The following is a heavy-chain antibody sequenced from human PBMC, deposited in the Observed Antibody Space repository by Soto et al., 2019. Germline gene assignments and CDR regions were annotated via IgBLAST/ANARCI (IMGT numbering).Heavy chain of an antibody. J-gene: IGHJ4*02. CDR1: GFTLSSFW. V-gene: IGHV3-7*03. D-gene: IGHD5-18*01. Sequence: EVQLVESGGGLVQPGGSLRLSCAASGFTLSSFWMSWVRQAPGKGLEWVASIKEAGSEKTYVDSVKGRFAISRDTAKNALYRQRTSLRAEDSAVYYCAGYRTMGCWGQGTTVTVSS. CDR2: IKEAGSEK. CDR3: AGYRTMGC.